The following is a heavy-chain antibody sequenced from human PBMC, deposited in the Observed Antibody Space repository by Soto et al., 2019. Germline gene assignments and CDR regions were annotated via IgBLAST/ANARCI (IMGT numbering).Heavy chain of an antibody. CDR2: ISAYNGNT. J-gene: IGHJ3*02. CDR1: GYTFTSCG. D-gene: IGHD3-10*01. V-gene: IGHV1-18*01. CDR3: ARAHLAPYYYGSGSYLHAFDI. Sequence: EASVKVSCKASGYTFTSCGISWVRQAPGQGLEWMGWISAYNGNTNYAQKLQGRVTMTTDTSTSTAYMELRSLRSDDTAVYYCARAHLAPYYYGSGSYLHAFDIWGQGTMVTVSS.